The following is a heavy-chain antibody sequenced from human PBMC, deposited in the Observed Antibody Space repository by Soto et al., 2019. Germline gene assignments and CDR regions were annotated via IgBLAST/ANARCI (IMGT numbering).Heavy chain of an antibody. V-gene: IGHV1-18*01. D-gene: IGHD1-26*01. CDR3: VGDVRGGSYRFDY. CDR2: ISAYNGNT. Sequence: ASVKVSCKASGYTFTSYGISWVRQAPGQGLEWMGWISAYNGNTNYAQKLQGRVTMTTDTSTSTAYMELRSLRSDDTAVYYWVGDVRGGSYRFDYWGQGSLVTVSS. J-gene: IGHJ4*02. CDR1: GYTFTSYG.